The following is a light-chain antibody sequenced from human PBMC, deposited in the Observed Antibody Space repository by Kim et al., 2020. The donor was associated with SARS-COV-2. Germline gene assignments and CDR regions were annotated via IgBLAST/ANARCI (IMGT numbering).Light chain of an antibody. CDR2: SDT. CDR3: QVWDNSVV. CDR1: NIESKN. J-gene: IGLJ3*02. Sequence: SYELTQPLSVSVALGQTARITCGRSNIESKNVHWYQQKAGQAPVMVIYSDTNRPSGIPERFSGSNSGNTATLTISRAQAGDEAEYYCQVWDNSVVFGGGTQLTVL. V-gene: IGLV3-9*01.